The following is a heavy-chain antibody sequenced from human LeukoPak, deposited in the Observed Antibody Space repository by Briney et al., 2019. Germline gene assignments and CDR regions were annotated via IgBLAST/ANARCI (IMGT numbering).Heavy chain of an antibody. D-gene: IGHD6-13*01. CDR3: AKGVAAGYYYYMDV. V-gene: IGHV3-9*01. CDR2: ISWNSGSI. CDR1: GFTFDDYA. Sequence: PGGSLRLSCAASGFTFDDYAMHWVRQAPGKGLEWVSGISWNSGSIGYADSVKGRFTISRDNAKNSLYLQMNSLRAEDTALYCCAKGVAAGYYYYMDVWGKGATVTVSS. J-gene: IGHJ6*03.